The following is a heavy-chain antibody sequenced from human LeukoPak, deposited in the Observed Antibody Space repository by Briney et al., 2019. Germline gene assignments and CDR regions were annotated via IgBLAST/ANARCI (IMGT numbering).Heavy chain of an antibody. CDR3: ASGGGYYGSGSYMGDY. V-gene: IGHV4-39*07. CDR2: IYYSGST. Sequence: PSETLSLTCTVSGVSIRSKIYYWGWIRQPPGKGLEWIGSIYYSGSTYYNPSLKSRVTISVDTSKNQFSLKLSSVTAADTAVYYCASGGGYYGSGSYMGDYWGQGTLVTVSS. CDR1: GVSIRSKIYY. D-gene: IGHD3-10*01. J-gene: IGHJ4*02.